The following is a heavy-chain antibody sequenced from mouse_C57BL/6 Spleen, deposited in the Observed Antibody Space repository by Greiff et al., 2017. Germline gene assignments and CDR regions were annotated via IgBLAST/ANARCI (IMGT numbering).Heavy chain of an antibody. CDR2: IYPGNSDT. J-gene: IGHJ4*01. D-gene: IGHD2-3*01. CDR1: GYTFTSYW. V-gene: IGHV1-5*01. Sequence: VQLQQSGTVLARPGASVKMSCKTSGYTFTSYWMHWVKQRPGQGLEWIGAIYPGNSDTSYNQKFKGKAKLTAVTSASTAYMERSSLTNEDSAVYYCTRGIYDGYSLSMDYWGQGTSVTVSS. CDR3: TRGIYDGYSLSMDY.